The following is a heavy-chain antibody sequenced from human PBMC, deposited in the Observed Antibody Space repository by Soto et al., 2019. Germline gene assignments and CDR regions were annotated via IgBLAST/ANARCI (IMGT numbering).Heavy chain of an antibody. D-gene: IGHD3-22*01. V-gene: IGHV3-30*18. CDR2: ISYDGSNK. Sequence: LSLTCAVYGGSFSSYGMHWVRQAPGKGLEWVAVISYDGSNKYYADSVKGRFTISRDNSKNTLYLQMNSLRAEDTAVYYCAKDDAYRYYYDSSGYLNPDYWGQGTLVTVSS. J-gene: IGHJ4*02. CDR1: GGSFSSYG. CDR3: AKDDAYRYYYDSSGYLNPDY.